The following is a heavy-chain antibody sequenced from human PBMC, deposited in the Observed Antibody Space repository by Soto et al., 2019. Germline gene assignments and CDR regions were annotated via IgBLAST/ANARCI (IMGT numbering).Heavy chain of an antibody. J-gene: IGHJ5*02. V-gene: IGHV3-23*01. CDR1: GFTFSSYA. CDR3: AKVTATTMVRGVIIRWFDP. CDR2: ISGSGGST. D-gene: IGHD3-10*01. Sequence: ESGGGLVQPGGSLRLSCAASGFTFSSYAMSWVRQAPGKGLEWVSAISGSGGSTYYADSVKGRFTISRDNSKNTLYLQMNSLRAEDTAVYYCAKVTATTMVRGVIIRWFDPWGQGTLVTVSS.